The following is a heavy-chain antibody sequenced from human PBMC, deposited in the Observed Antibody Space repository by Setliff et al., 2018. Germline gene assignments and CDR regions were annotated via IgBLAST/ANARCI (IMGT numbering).Heavy chain of an antibody. CDR3: AREGVDTRSSTDYRYYMDV. CDR1: GYTFTSYG. D-gene: IGHD5-18*01. J-gene: IGHJ6*03. Sequence: ASVKVSCKASGYTFTSYGISWVRQAPGQGLDWMGWISAYNGNTNYVQKLHGRVTIITDESTSTAYMELSSLRTEDTAVYYCAREGVDTRSSTDYRYYMDVWGKGTTVTVSS. V-gene: IGHV1-18*01. CDR2: ISAYNGNT.